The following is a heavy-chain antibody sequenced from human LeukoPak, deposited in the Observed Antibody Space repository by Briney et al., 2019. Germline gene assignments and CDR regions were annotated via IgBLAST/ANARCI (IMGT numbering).Heavy chain of an antibody. V-gene: IGHV4-30-2*01. CDR2: IYHSGST. CDR1: GGSISSGGYS. CDR3: ARHTRVERYCSSTSCFTYYFDY. J-gene: IGHJ4*02. Sequence: PSQTLSLTCAVSGGSISSGGYSWSWIRQPPGKGLEWIGYIYHSGSTYYNPSLKSRVTISVDRSKNQFSLKLSSVTAADTAVYYCARHTRVERYCSSTSCFTYYFDYWGQGTLVTVSS. D-gene: IGHD2-2*01.